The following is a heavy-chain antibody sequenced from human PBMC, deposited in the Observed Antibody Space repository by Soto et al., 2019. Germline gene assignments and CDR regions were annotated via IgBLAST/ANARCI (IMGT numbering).Heavy chain of an antibody. CDR1: GFTFSSYG. J-gene: IGHJ4*02. CDR3: ARSYYYDSSGAYYFDY. D-gene: IGHD3-22*01. CDR2: IWYDGSNK. Sequence: QVQLVESGGGVVQPGRSLRLSCAASGFTFSSYGMHWVRQAPGKGLEWVAVIWYDGSNKYYADSVKGRFTISRDKSKNTLYLQMNSLRAEDTAVYYCARSYYYDSSGAYYFDYWGQGTLVTVSS. V-gene: IGHV3-33*01.